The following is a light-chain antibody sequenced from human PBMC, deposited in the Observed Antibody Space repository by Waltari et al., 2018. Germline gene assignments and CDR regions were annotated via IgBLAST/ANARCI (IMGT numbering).Light chain of an antibody. J-gene: IGLJ2*01. V-gene: IGLV2-23*02. CDR3: CSYAVSSTLV. CDR2: DVT. Sequence: QSPLTQPASVSASPGQSIPISCTETSSDFGNDNLVTWYQQHSGKVPKLIIYDVTQRPSGVAARFSGSKSGNTASLTISGLQEDDETDYYCCSYAVSSTLVFGGGTKVTVL. CDR1: SSDFGNDNL.